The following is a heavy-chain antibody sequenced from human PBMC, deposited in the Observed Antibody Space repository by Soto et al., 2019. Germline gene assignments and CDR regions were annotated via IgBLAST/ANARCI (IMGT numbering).Heavy chain of an antibody. Sequence: PGGSLRLSCAASGFTVSSNYMSWVRQAPGKGLEWVSVIYSGGSTYYADSVKGRFTISRDKSKNTLYLQMNSLRAEDTAVYYCASDLVESGYPEYFQHWGQGT. V-gene: IGHV3-53*01. CDR2: IYSGGST. J-gene: IGHJ1*01. D-gene: IGHD3-22*01. CDR3: ASDLVESGYPEYFQH. CDR1: GFTVSSNY.